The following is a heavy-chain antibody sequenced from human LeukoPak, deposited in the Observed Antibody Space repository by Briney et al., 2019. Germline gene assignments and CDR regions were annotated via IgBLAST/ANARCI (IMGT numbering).Heavy chain of an antibody. J-gene: IGHJ4*02. CDR2: FDPEDGET. V-gene: IGHV1-24*01. CDR1: GYTLTELS. Sequence: ASVKVSCKVSGYTLTELSMHWVRQARGKGLEWMGGFDPEDGETIYAQKFQGRVTMTEDTSTDTAYMELSSLRSEDTAVYYCATVVVGATIGAYYFDYWGQGTLVTVSS. CDR3: ATVVVGATIGAYYFDY. D-gene: IGHD1-26*01.